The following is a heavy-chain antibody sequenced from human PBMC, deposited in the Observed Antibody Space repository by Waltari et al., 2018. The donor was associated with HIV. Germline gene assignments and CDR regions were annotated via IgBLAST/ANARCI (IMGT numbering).Heavy chain of an antibody. CDR3: AKDRSSTIYYYYGMDV. CDR1: GFTFDDYV. J-gene: IGHJ6*02. V-gene: IGHV3-9*01. Sequence: EVQLVESGGGLVQPGRSLRLSCAASGFTFDDYVMHWVRQAPGKGLEWVSGISWKSDSIGYVDSVKGRFTISRDNAKNSLYLQMNSLRAEDTALYYCAKDRSSTIYYYYGMDVWGQGTTVTVSS. D-gene: IGHD2-2*01. CDR2: ISWKSDSI.